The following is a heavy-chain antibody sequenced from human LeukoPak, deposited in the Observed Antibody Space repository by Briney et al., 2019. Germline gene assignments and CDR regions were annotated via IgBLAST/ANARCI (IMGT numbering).Heavy chain of an antibody. J-gene: IGHJ1*01. CDR2: IVASGSST. CDR3: AKDPGSTWYGYFQH. Sequence: SRGSLRLSCAASGFTFSSYAMTWVRQAPGKGLEWISAIVASGSSTYYADSVKGRFTVSRDNSRNTMYLQMNRLRAEDTAVYYCAKDPGSTWYGYFQHWGQGTLVTVSS. V-gene: IGHV3-23*01. D-gene: IGHD6-13*01. CDR1: GFTFSSYA.